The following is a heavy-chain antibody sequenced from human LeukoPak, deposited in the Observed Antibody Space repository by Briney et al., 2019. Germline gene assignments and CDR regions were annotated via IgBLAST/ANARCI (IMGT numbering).Heavy chain of an antibody. D-gene: IGHD2-2*01. CDR2: IKSKTDGGTT. CDR1: GFTFNNAW. Sequence: GGSLRLSCAASGFTFNNAWMSWVRQAPGKGLEWVGRIKSKTDGGTTDYAAPVKGRFTISRDDSKNTLYLQMNSLKTEDTAVYYCTTDGVSPTRGWECSSTSCLNYMDVWGKGNTVTVSS. CDR3: TTDGVSPTRGWECSSTSCLNYMDV. J-gene: IGHJ6*03. V-gene: IGHV3-15*01.